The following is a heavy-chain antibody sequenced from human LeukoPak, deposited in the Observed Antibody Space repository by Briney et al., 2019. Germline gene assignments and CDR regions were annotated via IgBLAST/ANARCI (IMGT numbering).Heavy chain of an antibody. Sequence: EASVKVSCKASGYTFTGYYMHWVRQAPGQGLEWMGIINPSGGSTSYAQKFQGRVTMTRDTSTSTVYMELSSLRSEDTAVYYCARGRRYFDWLSTIDYWGQGTLVTVSS. CDR3: ARGRRYFDWLSTIDY. CDR1: GYTFTGYY. V-gene: IGHV1-46*01. D-gene: IGHD3-9*01. CDR2: INPSGGST. J-gene: IGHJ4*02.